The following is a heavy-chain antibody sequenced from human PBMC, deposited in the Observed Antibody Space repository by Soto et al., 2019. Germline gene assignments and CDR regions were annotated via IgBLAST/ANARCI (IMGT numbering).Heavy chain of an antibody. Sequence: SVKVSCKASGFTFTSSAVQWVRQARGQRLEWIGWIVVGSGNTNYAQKFQERVTITRDLSTSTAYMELSSLRSEDTAVYYCAAHLYYYDSSLMDVWGQGTTVTVSS. CDR1: GFTFTSSA. V-gene: IGHV1-58*01. CDR2: IVVGSGNT. J-gene: IGHJ6*02. D-gene: IGHD3-22*01. CDR3: AAHLYYYDSSLMDV.